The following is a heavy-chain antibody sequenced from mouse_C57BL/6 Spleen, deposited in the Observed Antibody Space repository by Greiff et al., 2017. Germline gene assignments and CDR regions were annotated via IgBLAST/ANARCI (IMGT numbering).Heavy chain of an antibody. Sequence: QVQLKQSGAELVRPGASVTLSCKASGYTFTDYEMHWVKQTPVHGLEWIGAIDPETGGTAYNQKFKGKAILTADNSSSTAYMALRSLTSEDSAVYYCTRWGVTTDYWGQGTTLTVSS. J-gene: IGHJ2*01. CDR1: GYTFTDYE. V-gene: IGHV1-15*01. CDR2: IDPETGGT. D-gene: IGHD2-2*01. CDR3: TRWGVTTDY.